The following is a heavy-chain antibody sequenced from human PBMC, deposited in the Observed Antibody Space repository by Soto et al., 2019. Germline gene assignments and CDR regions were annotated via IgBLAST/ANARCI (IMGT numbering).Heavy chain of an antibody. D-gene: IGHD6-19*01. CDR1: GGSISSGGYY. Sequence: SETLSLTCTVSGGSISSGGYYWSWIRQHPGKGLEWIGYIYYSGSTYYNPSLKSRVTISVDTSKNQFSLKLSSVTAADTAVYYCARSEQWLEGNWLDPWGQGTLVTVSS. CDR3: ARSEQWLEGNWLDP. CDR2: IYYSGST. V-gene: IGHV4-31*03. J-gene: IGHJ5*02.